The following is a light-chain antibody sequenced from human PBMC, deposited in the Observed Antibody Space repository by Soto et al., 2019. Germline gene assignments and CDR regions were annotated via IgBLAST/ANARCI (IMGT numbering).Light chain of an antibody. V-gene: IGKV3-20*01. Sequence: EIVLTQSPGTLSLSPGERATLSCRASQSVSSSYLAGYQQKPGQAPRLLIYGASSRATGIPDRFSGIGSGTDLTFNISRQEPEDFAVYYCQQYGSSPPYTFGQGTKLESK. CDR3: QQYGSSPPYT. CDR1: QSVSSSY. CDR2: GAS. J-gene: IGKJ2*01.